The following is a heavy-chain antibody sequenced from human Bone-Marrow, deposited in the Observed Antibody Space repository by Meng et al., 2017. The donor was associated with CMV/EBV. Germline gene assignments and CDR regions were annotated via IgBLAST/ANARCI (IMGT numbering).Heavy chain of an antibody. CDR3: ARDPGWGSGYYPLHY. D-gene: IGHD3-22*01. Sequence: QVQLVWSGAEVKKPGSSVNVSCKTSGGTLSNYAISWVRQAPGQRLEWMGGIIPISETTNYAQKFQGRVTITADESTRTVYMELSSLRSEVTAVYYCARDPGWGSGYYPLHYWGQGTLVTVSS. CDR2: IIPISETT. V-gene: IGHV1-69*12. CDR1: GGTLSNYA. J-gene: IGHJ4*02.